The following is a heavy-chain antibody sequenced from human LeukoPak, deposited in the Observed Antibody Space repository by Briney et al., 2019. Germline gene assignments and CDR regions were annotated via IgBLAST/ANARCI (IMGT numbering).Heavy chain of an antibody. V-gene: IGHV3-7*01. D-gene: IGHD1-14*01. CDR3: ARVRPGLTLDY. J-gene: IGHJ4*02. Sequence: GGSLRLSCAASGFTFSSYVMSWVRQAPGEGLEWVATIKKDGSESYYVDSLKGRFTISKDNAKSSLYLQMNSLRADDTAVYHCARVRPGLTLDYWGQGILVTVSS. CDR1: GFTFSSYV. CDR2: IKKDGSES.